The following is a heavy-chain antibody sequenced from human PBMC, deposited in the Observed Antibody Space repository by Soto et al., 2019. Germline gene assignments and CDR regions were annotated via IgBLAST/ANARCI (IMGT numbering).Heavy chain of an antibody. CDR2: IYYTGTT. Sequence: QVQLQESGPGLVRPSQTLSLTCSVSGDSIDSGDYYWSWIRQSPGKGLEWIGYIYYTGTTLYTPSPERRVAISLDTSRNQFSLKLNSVTAADTAVYYCAGEARTYLDRSGYLGVWGQGTTVTVSS. J-gene: IGHJ6*02. V-gene: IGHV4-30-4*01. D-gene: IGHD3-22*01. CDR1: GDSIDSGDYY. CDR3: AGEARTYLDRSGYLGV.